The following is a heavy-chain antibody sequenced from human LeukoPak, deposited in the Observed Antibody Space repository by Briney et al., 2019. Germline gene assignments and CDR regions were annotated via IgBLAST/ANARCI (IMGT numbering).Heavy chain of an antibody. J-gene: IGHJ3*02. D-gene: IGHD1-1*01. CDR3: AVEGFDI. Sequence: GGSLRPSCATSGFTFSSYTINWVRQAPGKGLEWVSIISNSGGISVYADSVKGRFTISRDNSKNTLYLQMSSLRAEDTAVYYCAVEGFDIWGHGTMVTVYS. CDR1: GFTFSSYT. V-gene: IGHV3-23*01. CDR2: ISNSGGIS.